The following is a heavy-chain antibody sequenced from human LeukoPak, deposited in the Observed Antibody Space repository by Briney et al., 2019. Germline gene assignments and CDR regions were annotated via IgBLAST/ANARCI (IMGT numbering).Heavy chain of an antibody. Sequence: GGSLRLSCATSGFSFSTQEMTWVRQAPGKGLEWVSYISSNSRTIYYADSVKGRFTISIDNTRNSVFLQLNSLRVEDTGFYYCARGSYTGFDLYFDYWGQGTLVTVSS. D-gene: IGHD5-12*01. CDR1: GFSFSTQE. J-gene: IGHJ4*02. CDR2: ISSNSRTI. V-gene: IGHV3-48*03. CDR3: ARGSYTGFDLYFDY.